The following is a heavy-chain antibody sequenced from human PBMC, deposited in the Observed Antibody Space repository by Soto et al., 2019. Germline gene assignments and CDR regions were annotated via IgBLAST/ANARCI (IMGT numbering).Heavy chain of an antibody. D-gene: IGHD4-4*01. CDR3: ARDLTPMTTVTTHPDY. Sequence: QVQLVESGGGVVQPGRSLRLSCAASGFTFSSYGMHWVRQAPGKGLEWVAVIWYDGSNKYYADSVKGRFTISRDNSKNTLYLQMNSLRAEDTAVYYCARDLTPMTTVTTHPDYWGQGTLVTVSS. V-gene: IGHV3-33*01. CDR1: GFTFSSYG. J-gene: IGHJ4*02. CDR2: IWYDGSNK.